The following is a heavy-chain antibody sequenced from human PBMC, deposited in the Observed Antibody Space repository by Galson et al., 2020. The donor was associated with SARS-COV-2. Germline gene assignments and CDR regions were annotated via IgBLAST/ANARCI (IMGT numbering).Heavy chain of an antibody. CDR1: GGSFSGYY. Sequence: SETLSLTCAVYGGSFSGYYWSWIRQPPGKGLEWIGEINHSGSTNSNPSLKSRVTISVDTSKNQFSLKLSSVTAADTAVYYCARGEYLGYTPGYREKLGLYGMDVWGQGTTVTVSS. CDR3: ARGEYLGYTPGYREKLGLYGMDV. V-gene: IGHV4-34*01. CDR2: INHSGST. J-gene: IGHJ6*02. D-gene: IGHD5-18*01.